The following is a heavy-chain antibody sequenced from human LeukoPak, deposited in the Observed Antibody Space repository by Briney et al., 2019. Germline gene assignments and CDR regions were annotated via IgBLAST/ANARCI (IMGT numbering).Heavy chain of an antibody. CDR2: INAGNSNT. Sequence: GASVKVSCKASGYRFTTDMYTIHWLRQAPGHRLEWMGWINAGNSNTKYSQKFQGRVTITGDTSARTVYMEVSSLVSEDTAVYYCARDSDSSGWSWVYWGQGTLVTVSS. V-gene: IGHV1-3*01. CDR3: ARDSDSSGWSWVY. D-gene: IGHD6-13*01. CDR1: GYRFTTDMYT. J-gene: IGHJ4*02.